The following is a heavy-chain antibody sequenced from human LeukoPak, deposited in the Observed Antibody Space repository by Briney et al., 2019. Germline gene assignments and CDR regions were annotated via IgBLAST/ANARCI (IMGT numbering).Heavy chain of an antibody. Sequence: GGSLRLSCAASGFTFSSYGMHWVRQAPGKGLEWVAVIWYDGSNKYYADSVKGRFTISRDNSKNTLYLQMNSLRAEDTAVYYCARDQLVGATNFDYWGQGTLVTVSS. D-gene: IGHD1-26*01. CDR2: IWYDGSNK. CDR1: GFTFSSYG. CDR3: ARDQLVGATNFDY. V-gene: IGHV3-33*01. J-gene: IGHJ4*02.